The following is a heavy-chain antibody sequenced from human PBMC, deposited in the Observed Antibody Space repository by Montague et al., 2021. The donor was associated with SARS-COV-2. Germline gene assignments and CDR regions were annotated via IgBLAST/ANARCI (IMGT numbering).Heavy chain of an antibody. V-gene: IGHV5-10-1*01. D-gene: IGHD2-21*02. CDR3: ARSQHCGSDCYFAY. CDR1: GYDFTRYW. J-gene: IGHJ4*02. Sequence: QSGAEVKKSGESLRISCRGSGYDFTRYWISWVRQMPVKGLEWMGGINPADSQTNYSPSFQGQFTIPVDKSITTAYLQWGSLKPSDTAIYYCARSQHCGSDCYFAYWGQGSLVTVSS. CDR2: INPADSQT.